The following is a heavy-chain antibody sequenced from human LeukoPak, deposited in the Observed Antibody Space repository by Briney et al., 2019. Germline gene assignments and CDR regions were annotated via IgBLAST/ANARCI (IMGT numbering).Heavy chain of an antibody. Sequence: FETLSPSRTVSGGSISGYYCSWIRQPPGKGLEWIGYIYYSGSTYYNPSLKSRVTISVDTSKNQFSLKLSSVTAADTAVYYCARHESSVVPNSFDYWGQ. CDR2: IYYSGST. D-gene: IGHD2-2*01. CDR3: ARHESSVVPNSFDY. V-gene: IGHV4-59*08. J-gene: IGHJ4*02. CDR1: GGSISGYY.